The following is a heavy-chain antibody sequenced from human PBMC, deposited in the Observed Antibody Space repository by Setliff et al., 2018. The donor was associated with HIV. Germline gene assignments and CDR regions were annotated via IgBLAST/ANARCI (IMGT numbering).Heavy chain of an antibody. CDR2: IDSDGGSA. D-gene: IGHD6-19*01. Sequence: PGGSLRLSCAASGFSFDDYCMNWVRQAPGKGLEYVSGIDSDGGSAYYADSVKGRFTISRDNSKNTLYLQMGSLRNEDMAVYFCARDRQPLSSSGWGSHMDVWGQGTTVTVSS. J-gene: IGHJ6*02. CDR3: ARDRQPLSSSGWGSHMDV. CDR1: GFSFDDYC. V-gene: IGHV3-64*02.